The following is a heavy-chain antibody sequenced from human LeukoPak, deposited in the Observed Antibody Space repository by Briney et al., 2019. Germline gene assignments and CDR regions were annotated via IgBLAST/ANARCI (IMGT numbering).Heavy chain of an antibody. CDR3: ARGNSGYDSVLGLFDRRYYYYYYMDV. V-gene: IGHV4-59*01. CDR1: GGSISSYY. J-gene: IGHJ6*03. Sequence: TSETLSLTCTVSGGSISSYYWSWIRQPPGKGLDWIGYIYYSGSTNYNPSLKSRVTISVDTSKNQFSLKLSSVTAADTAVYYCARGNSGYDSVLGLFDRRYYYYYYMDVWGKGTTVTVSS. CDR2: IYYSGST. D-gene: IGHD5-12*01.